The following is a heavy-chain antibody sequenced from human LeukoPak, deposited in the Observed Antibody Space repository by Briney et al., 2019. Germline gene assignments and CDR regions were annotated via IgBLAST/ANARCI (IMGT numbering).Heavy chain of an antibody. CDR3: ARRGVYYDSSGYHYYFDY. V-gene: IGHV4-34*01. CDR2: INHSGST. J-gene: IGHJ4*02. Sequence: SETLSLTCAVYGGSFSGYYWSWIRQPPGKGLEWIGEINHSGSTNYNPSLKSRVTISVDTSKNQFSLKLSSVTAADTAVYYCARRGVYYDSSGYHYYFDYWGQGTLVTVSS. D-gene: IGHD3-22*01. CDR1: GGSFSGYY.